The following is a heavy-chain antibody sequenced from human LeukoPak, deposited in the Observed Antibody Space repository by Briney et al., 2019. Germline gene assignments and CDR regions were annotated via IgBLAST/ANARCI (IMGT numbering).Heavy chain of an antibody. CDR1: GGSISSNNYY. CDR3: AREGLDYGGTLNWFDP. V-gene: IGHV4-39*07. J-gene: IGHJ5*02. CDR2: ISYSGST. D-gene: IGHD4-23*01. Sequence: SETLSRTCTVSGGSISSNNYYWGGIRQPPGKGLEWTRSISYSGSTYYNPSLKSRVTISVGTSRNQFSLKVTSVTAADTAIYYCAREGLDYGGTLNWFDPWGQGTLVTVSS.